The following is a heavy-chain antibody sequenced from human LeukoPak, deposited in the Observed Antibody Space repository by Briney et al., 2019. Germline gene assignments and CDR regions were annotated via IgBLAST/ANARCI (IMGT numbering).Heavy chain of an antibody. CDR1: GFTFIGYW. V-gene: IGHV3-7*01. CDR3: ARARGCSGGRCSNFDY. D-gene: IGHD2-15*01. CDR2: IKQDGSEK. Sequence: GGSLRLSCAASGFTFIGYWMSWVRQAPGKGLEWVANIKQDGSEKYHVDSLKGRFTISRDNARNSLYLQMNSLRTEDTDVYYCARARGCSGGRCSNFDYWGQGTLVAVSS. J-gene: IGHJ4*02.